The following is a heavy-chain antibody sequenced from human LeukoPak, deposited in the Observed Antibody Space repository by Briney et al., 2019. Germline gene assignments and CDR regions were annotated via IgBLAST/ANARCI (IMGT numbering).Heavy chain of an antibody. J-gene: IGHJ5*02. CDR3: TQYQLLHWFDP. V-gene: IGHV4-30-4*01. CDR1: GGSISSGDYY. D-gene: IGHD2-2*01. CDR2: IYYSGST. Sequence: SETLSLTCTVSGGSISSGDYYWSWIRQPPGKGLGWIGYIYYSGSTYYNPSLKSRVTISVDTSKNRFSLKLSSVTAADTAVYYCTQYQLLHWFDPWGQGTLVTVSS.